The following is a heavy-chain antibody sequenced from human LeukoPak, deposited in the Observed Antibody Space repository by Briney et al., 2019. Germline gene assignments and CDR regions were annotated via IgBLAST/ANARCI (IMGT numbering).Heavy chain of an antibody. Sequence: SETLSLTCTVSGYSISGLYYWAWIRQPPGRGLEWIGNILHSQTTYYNPSLQSRVTISVDTSKNQFSLKLSSVTAADTAVYYCARGAEVLDYWGQGTLVTVSS. CDR2: ILHSQTT. J-gene: IGHJ4*02. V-gene: IGHV4-38-2*02. D-gene: IGHD1-26*01. CDR3: ARGAEVLDY. CDR1: GYSISGLYY.